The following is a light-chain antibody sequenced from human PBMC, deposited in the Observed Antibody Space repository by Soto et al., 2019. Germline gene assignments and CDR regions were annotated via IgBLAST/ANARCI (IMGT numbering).Light chain of an antibody. CDR3: QQYNSYSVT. Sequence: DIQMTQSPSTLSASVGDRVTIACGASQSISSGLACYQQRPGKAPKPLIYTAATLESGVPLRFSGGGSGTEFTLTISSLQPDDFATYYCQQYNSYSVTFGQGTRVEI. J-gene: IGKJ1*01. CDR2: TAA. V-gene: IGKV1-5*03. CDR1: QSISSG.